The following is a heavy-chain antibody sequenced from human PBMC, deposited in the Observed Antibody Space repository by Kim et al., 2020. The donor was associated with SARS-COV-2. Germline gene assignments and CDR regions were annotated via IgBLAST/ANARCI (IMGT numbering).Heavy chain of an antibody. V-gene: IGHV3-73*01. CDR3: TRHSATHYYGSGSPTSMDV. D-gene: IGHD3-10*01. CDR2: IRSKANSYAT. Sequence: GGSLRLSCAASGFTFSGSAMHWVRQASGKGLEWVGRIRSKANSYATAYAASVKGRFTISRDDSKNTAYLQMNSLKTEDTAVYYCTRHSATHYYGSGSPTSMDVWGQGTTVTVSS. CDR1: GFTFSGSA. J-gene: IGHJ6*02.